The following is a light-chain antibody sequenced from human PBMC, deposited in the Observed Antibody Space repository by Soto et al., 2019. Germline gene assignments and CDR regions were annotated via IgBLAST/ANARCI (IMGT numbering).Light chain of an antibody. CDR2: DVR. V-gene: IGLV2-11*01. CDR3: CSYAGSYEV. J-gene: IGLJ3*02. CDR1: SSDVGGYNY. Sequence: QSALTQPRSVSGSPGQSVTISCTGTSSDVGGYNYVSWYQQHPGKAPKLLIYDVRKRPSGVPDRFSGSKSGNTASLTISGLQAEDEADYSCCSYAGSYEVFGGGTKLTVL.